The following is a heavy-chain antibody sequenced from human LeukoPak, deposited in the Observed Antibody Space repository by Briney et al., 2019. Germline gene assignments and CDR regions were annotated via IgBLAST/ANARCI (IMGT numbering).Heavy chain of an antibody. V-gene: IGHV1-8*03. Sequence: EASVKVSCKASRYTFTNYHLNWVRQATGQGLEWMGWMNPNNGDRGYAQEFQGRVSITRDTSISTVYMELSSLRFEDTAIYFCARTTSFTASGYDFWGQGTLVTVSS. D-gene: IGHD6-25*01. CDR2: MNPNNGDR. J-gene: IGHJ4*02. CDR3: ARTTSFTASGYDF. CDR1: RYTFTNYH.